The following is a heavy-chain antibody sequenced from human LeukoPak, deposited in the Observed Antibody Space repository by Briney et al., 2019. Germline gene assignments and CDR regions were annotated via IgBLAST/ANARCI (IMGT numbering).Heavy chain of an antibody. V-gene: IGHV4-59*01. Sequence: SETLSLSRTLSDDSICSDSWSCISDPPRRGLEWIGYISSSGSTNYHPTLKSRVTTSADTTNNQFSLKLSSVTAADTAVYFCARVGGREPKLHGVTFDYLGRGTLVTVSS. D-gene: IGHD4-23*01. CDR2: ISSSGST. J-gene: IGHJ4*02. CDR1: DDSICSDS. CDR3: ARVGGREPKLHGVTFDY.